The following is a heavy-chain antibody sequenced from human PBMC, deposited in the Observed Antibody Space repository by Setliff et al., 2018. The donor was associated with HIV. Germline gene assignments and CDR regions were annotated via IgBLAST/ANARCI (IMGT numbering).Heavy chain of an antibody. D-gene: IGHD3-22*01. CDR3: ARDDSSGLRGAFDI. CDR2: INPNSGAT. Sequence: ASVKVSCKASGYTFTGYFMHWVRQAPGQGLEWMGWINPNSGATDYAQTFQGRVTMTRDTSVSKAYMELSRLRSDDTGIYYCARDDSSGLRGAFDIWGQGTMVTVS. CDR1: GYTFTGYF. V-gene: IGHV1-2*02. J-gene: IGHJ3*02.